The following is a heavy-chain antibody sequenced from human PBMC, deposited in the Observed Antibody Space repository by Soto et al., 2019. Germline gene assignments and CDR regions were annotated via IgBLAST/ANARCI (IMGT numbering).Heavy chain of an antibody. V-gene: IGHV4-34*01. D-gene: IGHD2-15*01. CDR2: INHSGST. CDR1: GGSFSGYY. CDR3: ARAVDLGDCSGGSCYLFRRGFDP. Sequence: QVQLQQWGAGLLKPSETLSLTCAVYGGSFSGYYWSWIRQPPGKGLEWIGEINHSGSTNYNPSLKSRVTISVDTSKNQFTLKLSSVSAEDTAVYYCARAVDLGDCSGGSCYLFRRGFDPWGQETLVTVSS. J-gene: IGHJ5*02.